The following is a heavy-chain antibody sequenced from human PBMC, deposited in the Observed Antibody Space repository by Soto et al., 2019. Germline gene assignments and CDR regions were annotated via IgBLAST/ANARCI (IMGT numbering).Heavy chain of an antibody. CDR3: ARVFLSAGQLVLFTLSDDAFDI. D-gene: IGHD6-6*01. J-gene: IGHJ3*02. Sequence: GGSLRLSCAASGFTFSSYWMSWVRQAPGKGLEWVANIKQDGSEKYYVDSVKGRFTISRDNAKNSLYLQMNSLRAEDTAVYYCARVFLSAGQLVLFTLSDDAFDIWGQGTMVTVSS. V-gene: IGHV3-7*01. CDR2: IKQDGSEK. CDR1: GFTFSSYW.